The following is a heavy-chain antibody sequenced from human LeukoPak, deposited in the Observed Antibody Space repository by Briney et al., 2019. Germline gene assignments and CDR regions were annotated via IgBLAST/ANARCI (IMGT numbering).Heavy chain of an antibody. D-gene: IGHD2/OR15-2a*01. CDR1: GFTFSNAW. CDR2: ITSSNNYI. Sequence: GGSLRLSCAASGFTFSNAWMNWVRQAPGKGLEWVSSITSSNNYIYYGDSVKGRFTISRDDAKNSLFLQMNSLRAEDTATYYCARGEFGDYYYFYMDVWGKGTTVTVSS. CDR3: ARGEFGDYYYFYMDV. J-gene: IGHJ6*03. V-gene: IGHV3-21*01.